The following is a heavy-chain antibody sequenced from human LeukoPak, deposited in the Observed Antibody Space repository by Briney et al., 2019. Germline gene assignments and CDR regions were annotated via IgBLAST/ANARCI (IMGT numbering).Heavy chain of an antibody. D-gene: IGHD3-10*01. J-gene: IGHJ4*02. CDR1: GYSISSGYY. CDR2: IDHSGST. V-gene: IGHV4-38-2*02. CDR3: AGHYYGSGRRIDY. Sequence: SETLSLTCTVSGYSISSGYYWGWIRQPPGKGLEWTGSIDHSGSTYYNPSLKSRVTISVDTSKNQFSLKLSSVTAADTAVYYCAGHYYGSGRRIDYWGQGTLVTVSS.